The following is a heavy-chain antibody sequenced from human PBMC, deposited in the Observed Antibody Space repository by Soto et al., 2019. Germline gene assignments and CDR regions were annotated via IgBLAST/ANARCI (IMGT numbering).Heavy chain of an antibody. Sequence: PSETLSLTCTVSGGSVSSGSYYWSWIRQPPGKGLEWIGYIYYSGGTNYNPSLKSRVTISVDTSKNQFSLKLSSVTAADTAVYYCAGSAVVVITTEYYYYGMDVWGQGTTVTVSS. D-gene: IGHD3-22*01. J-gene: IGHJ6*02. CDR3: AGSAVVVITTEYYYYGMDV. V-gene: IGHV4-61*01. CDR2: IYYSGGT. CDR1: GGSVSSGSYY.